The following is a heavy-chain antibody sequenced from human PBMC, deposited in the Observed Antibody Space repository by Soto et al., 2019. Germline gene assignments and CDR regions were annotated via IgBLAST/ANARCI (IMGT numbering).Heavy chain of an antibody. J-gene: IGHJ4*02. CDR3: VHRTTVTSEDY. V-gene: IGHV2-5*01. Sequence: QITLKESGPTLVTPTQTLTVTCTFSGFSLTTDAVLVCWVRQTPGKALVWLAFIYGNDDKRYSPSLRSRLTITKDTSKNQVVLTMTNVDPADTGTYYCVHRTTVTSEDYWGQGTLVTVSS. CDR1: GFSLTTDAVL. D-gene: IGHD4-17*01. CDR2: IYGNDDK.